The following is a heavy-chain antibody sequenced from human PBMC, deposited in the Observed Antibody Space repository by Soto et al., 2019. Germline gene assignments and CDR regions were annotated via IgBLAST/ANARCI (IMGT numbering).Heavy chain of an antibody. CDR1: GFTFTSSA. V-gene: IGHV1-58*01. D-gene: IGHD2-8*01. CDR3: ATSKQAPNGMDF. Sequence: VKVSCKASGFTFTSSAVQWVRQARGQRLEWIGWIVVGSGNTNYAQKFQERVTITRDMSTSTAYMELSSLRSDDTAFYYCATSKQAPNGMDFWGQGTLVTVSS. CDR2: IVVGSGNT. J-gene: IGHJ4*02.